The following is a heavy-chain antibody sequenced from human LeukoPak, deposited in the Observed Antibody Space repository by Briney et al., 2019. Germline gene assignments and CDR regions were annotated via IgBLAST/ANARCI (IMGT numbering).Heavy chain of an antibody. V-gene: IGHV4-59*01. CDR1: GGSISSYY. Sequence: SETLSLTCTVSGGSISSYYWSWIRQPPGKGLEWIGYIYYSGSTNYNPSLKSRVTISVDTSKNQFSLKLSSVTAADTAVYYCARDDRDAFDIWGQGTMVTVSS. CDR3: ARDDRDAFDI. J-gene: IGHJ3*02. CDR2: IYYSGST.